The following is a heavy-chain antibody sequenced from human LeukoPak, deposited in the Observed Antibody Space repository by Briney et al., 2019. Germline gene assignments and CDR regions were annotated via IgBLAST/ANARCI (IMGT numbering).Heavy chain of an antibody. CDR1: GFTFSSYS. CDR2: ITPDGGGS. D-gene: IGHD1-7*01. Sequence: GGSLRLSCAASGFTFSSYSMNWVRQAPGKGLEWVAVITPDGGGSYYAESAKGRFTISRDNSGNTVYLQMNSLRADDTAVYYCARDNSWNYDYWGQGTLVTVSS. CDR3: ARDNSWNYDY. J-gene: IGHJ4*02. V-gene: IGHV3-30*03.